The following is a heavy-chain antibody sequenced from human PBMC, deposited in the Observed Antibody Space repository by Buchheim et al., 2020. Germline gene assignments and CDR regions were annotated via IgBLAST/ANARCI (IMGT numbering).Heavy chain of an antibody. J-gene: IGHJ3*02. CDR1: GFTFSSYA. Sequence: EVQLLESGGGLVQPGGSLRLSCAASGFTFSSYAMSWVRQAPGKGLEWVSAISGSGGSTYYADSVKGRFTISRDNSKNTLYLQMYSLRAEDTAVYYCAKDGCSSTSCYAPTDAFDIWGQGT. V-gene: IGHV3-23*01. D-gene: IGHD2-2*01. CDR3: AKDGCSSTSCYAPTDAFDI. CDR2: ISGSGGST.